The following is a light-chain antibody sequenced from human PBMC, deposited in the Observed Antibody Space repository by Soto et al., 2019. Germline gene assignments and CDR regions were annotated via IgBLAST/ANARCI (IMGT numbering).Light chain of an antibody. J-gene: IGKJ4*01. CDR3: QQHNNCSPPLP. CDR1: QSVSSN. CDR2: GAS. Sequence: EIVMTQSPATLSVSPGERATLSCRASQSVSSNLAWYQQKPGQAPRLLIYGASTRATGIPARFSGSGSGTEFFPTISSLLYSDFFVDYCQQHNNCSPPLPFGGGTTMEIK. V-gene: IGKV3-15*01.